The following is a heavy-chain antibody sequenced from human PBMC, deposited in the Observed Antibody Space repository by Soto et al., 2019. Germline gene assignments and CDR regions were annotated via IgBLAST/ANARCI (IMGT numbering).Heavy chain of an antibody. CDR3: ARVLSTVTTALDY. CDR1: GFTFSSYG. CDR2: IWYDGSNK. D-gene: IGHD4-4*01. V-gene: IGHV3-33*01. Sequence: GGSLRLSCAASGFTFSSYGMHWVRQAPGKGLEWVAVIWYDGSNKYYADSVKGRFTISRDNSKNTLYLQMNSLRAEDTAVYYCARVLSTVTTALDYWGQGTLVTVSS. J-gene: IGHJ4*02.